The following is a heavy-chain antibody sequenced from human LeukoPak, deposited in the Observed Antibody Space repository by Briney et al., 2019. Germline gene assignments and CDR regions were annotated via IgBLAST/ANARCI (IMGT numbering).Heavy chain of an antibody. D-gene: IGHD4-11*01. CDR2: IYHSGST. CDR1: GGSISSSNW. V-gene: IGHV4-4*02. J-gene: IGHJ6*03. Sequence: PSGTLSLTCAVSGGSISSSNWWSWVRQPPGKGLEWIGEIYHSGSTNYNPSLKSRVTISVDKSKNQFSLKLSSVTAADTAVYYCARGLETTVTSNSYYYYYYMDVWGKGTTVTVSS. CDR3: ARGLETTVTSNSYYYYYYMDV.